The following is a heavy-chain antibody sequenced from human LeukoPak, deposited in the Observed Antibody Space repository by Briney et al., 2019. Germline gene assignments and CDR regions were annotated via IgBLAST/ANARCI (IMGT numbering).Heavy chain of an antibody. V-gene: IGHV1-69*06. J-gene: IGHJ6*04. CDR3: ARDLGSGWSDGYSMDV. D-gene: IGHD6-19*01. CDR2: IIPIFGTA. CDR1: GGTFSSYA. Sequence: ASVKVSCKASGGTFSSYAISWVRQAPGQGLEWMGGIIPIFGTANYAQKFQGRVTITADKSTSTAYMELSSLRSEDTAVYYCARDLGSGWSDGYSMDVWGKGTTVTVSS.